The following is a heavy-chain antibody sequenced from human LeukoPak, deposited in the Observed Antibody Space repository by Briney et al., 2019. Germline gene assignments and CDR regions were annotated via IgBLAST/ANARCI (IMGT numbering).Heavy chain of an antibody. Sequence: GESLKISCQGSGYSFISYWIAWVRQMPGKGLEWMGIIYPGDSDTTYSPSFQGQVTISADKSINTAYLLWRSLEASDTAMYYCARSFAHVERYYFDYWGQGTLASVSS. J-gene: IGHJ4*02. CDR1: GYSFISYW. CDR3: ARSFAHVERYYFDY. D-gene: IGHD1-1*01. V-gene: IGHV5-51*01. CDR2: IYPGDSDT.